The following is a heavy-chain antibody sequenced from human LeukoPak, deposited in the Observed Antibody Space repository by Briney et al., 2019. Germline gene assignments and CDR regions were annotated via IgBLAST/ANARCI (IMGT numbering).Heavy chain of an antibody. D-gene: IGHD7-27*01. CDR1: GYTFTGYY. V-gene: IGHV1-8*02. Sequence: ASVKVSCKASGYTFTGYYMHWVRQAPGQGLEWMGWINPNSGNTGYAQKFQGRVTMTRDTSITTAYMELSSLTSEDTAVYYCTRNWGEFDPWGQGTLVTVSS. J-gene: IGHJ5*02. CDR2: INPNSGNT. CDR3: TRNWGEFDP.